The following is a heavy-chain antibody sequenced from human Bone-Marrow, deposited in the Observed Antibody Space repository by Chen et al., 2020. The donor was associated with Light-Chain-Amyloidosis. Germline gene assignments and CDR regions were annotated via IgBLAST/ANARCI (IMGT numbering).Heavy chain of an antibody. J-gene: IGHJ5*02. CDR2: IYAIDSQG. CDR1: GYTFTRYW. V-gene: IGHV5-51*03. Sequence: EVQLVQSGAEVKKPGDSLKISCKASGYTFTRYWIAWFRQMPGKGLEWMGIIYAIDSQGRYSPSFQGQVSMSVEKSSTTAYLQWSSLKASYSAMYFCARTSGDYYDSAGSPFDPWGQGSLVTVSS. CDR3: ARTSGDYYDSAGSPFDP. D-gene: IGHD3-22*01.